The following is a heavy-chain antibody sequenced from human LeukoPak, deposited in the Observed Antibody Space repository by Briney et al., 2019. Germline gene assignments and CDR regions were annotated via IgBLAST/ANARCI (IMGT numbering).Heavy chain of an antibody. D-gene: IGHD6-13*01. V-gene: IGHV3-48*01. Sequence: GGSLRLSCAASGFTFNTYSMHWVRQAPGKGLEWISYISSDSSLIFYADSVQGRFTISRDNAKNSLYLQMKSLGAEDTAVYYCARGRVSSSTWYSTYYYYFYMDVWGKGTTVTVSS. CDR1: GFTFNTYS. CDR3: ARGRVSSSTWYSTYYYYFYMDV. J-gene: IGHJ6*03. CDR2: ISSDSSLI.